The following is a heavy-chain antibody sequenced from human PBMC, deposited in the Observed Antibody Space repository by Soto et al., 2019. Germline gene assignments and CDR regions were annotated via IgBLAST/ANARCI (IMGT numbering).Heavy chain of an antibody. CDR2: ISGYGGST. V-gene: IGHV3-23*01. CDR1: GFTFGAHP. J-gene: IGHJ4*02. Sequence: EVQLLESGGGLVQPGGSLTVSCAASGFTFGAHPMSWVRLAPGKGLEWVSTISGYGGSTYYPDSLKGRFIISRDNSKNTLYLQINTLRAEDTAIYFCAKQRTTVTTGFDYWGQGTLVTVSS. D-gene: IGHD4-17*01. CDR3: AKQRTTVTTGFDY.